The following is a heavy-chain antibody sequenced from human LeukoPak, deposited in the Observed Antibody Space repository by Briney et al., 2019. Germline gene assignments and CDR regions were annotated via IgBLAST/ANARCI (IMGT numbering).Heavy chain of an antibody. CDR2: ISYDGSNK. CDR3: ARETEGDYGDYARFDP. J-gene: IGHJ5*02. V-gene: IGHV3-30*04. Sequence: GGSLRLSCAASGFTFSSYAMHWVRQAPGKGLERVAVISYDGSNKYYADSVKGRFTISRDNSKNTLYLQMNSLRAEDTAVYYCARETEGDYGDYARFDPWGQGTLVTVSS. D-gene: IGHD4-17*01. CDR1: GFTFSSYA.